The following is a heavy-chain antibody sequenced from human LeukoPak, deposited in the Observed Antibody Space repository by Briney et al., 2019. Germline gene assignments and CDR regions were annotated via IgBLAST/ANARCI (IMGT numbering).Heavy chain of an antibody. J-gene: IGHJ4*02. V-gene: IGHV3-30*02. CDR2: IRYDGSNK. CDR3: AREMATTLLVDY. CDR1: GFTFSSYG. D-gene: IGHD5-24*01. Sequence: GGSLRLSCAASGFTFSSYGMHWVRQAPGKGLEWVAFIRYDGSNKYYADSVKGRFTISRDNSKNTLYLQMNSLRAEDTAVYYCAREMATTLLVDYWGQGTLVTVSS.